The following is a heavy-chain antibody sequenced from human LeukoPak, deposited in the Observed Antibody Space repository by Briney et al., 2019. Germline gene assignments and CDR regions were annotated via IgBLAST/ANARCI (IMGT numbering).Heavy chain of an antibody. Sequence: PSETPSLTCTVSGGSISSYYWSWIRQPAGKGLEWIGRIYTSGSTNYNPSLKSRVTISVDKSKNQFSLKLSSVTAADTAVYYCARDLYSSSWLYNWFDPWGQGTLVTVSS. CDR2: IYTSGST. V-gene: IGHV4-4*07. CDR3: ARDLYSSSWLYNWFDP. J-gene: IGHJ5*02. CDR1: GGSISSYY. D-gene: IGHD6-13*01.